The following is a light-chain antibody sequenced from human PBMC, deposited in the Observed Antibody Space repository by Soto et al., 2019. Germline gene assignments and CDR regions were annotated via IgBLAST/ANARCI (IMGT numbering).Light chain of an antibody. V-gene: IGKV3-11*01. CDR2: DAS. J-gene: IGKJ4*01. CDR3: QQHISWPLT. CDR1: QSVSSN. Sequence: ETVLTQSPGTLSLSPGERATLSCRASQSVSSNFLAWYQQKPGQAPRLLFYDASNRATGIPTRFSGSGSGTDFTLTISNLEPEDFAVYYCQQHISWPLTFXGGTKVDIK.